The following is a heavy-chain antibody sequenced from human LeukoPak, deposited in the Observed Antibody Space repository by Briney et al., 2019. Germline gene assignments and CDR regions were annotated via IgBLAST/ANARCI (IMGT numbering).Heavy chain of an antibody. CDR3: TRDLSPAYCGGDCYYFDY. CDR1: GLTFRTYW. D-gene: IGHD2-21*02. V-gene: IGHV3-49*02. Sequence: GGSLRLCCAASGLTFRTYWMSWVRQAPRKGLEWVGFIRSKAYGGTTEYAASVKGRFTISRDDSKSIAYMQMISLKTEDTAVYYFTRDLSPAYCGGDCYYFDYWGQGTLVAVSS. J-gene: IGHJ4*02. CDR2: IRSKAYGGTT.